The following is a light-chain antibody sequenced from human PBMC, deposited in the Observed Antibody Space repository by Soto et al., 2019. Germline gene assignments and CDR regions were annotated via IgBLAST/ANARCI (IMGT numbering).Light chain of an antibody. V-gene: IGKV3-20*01. CDR1: QSVSSSY. CDR3: QKYGSSPIT. Sequence: ISFTPSPGTLSLSPEEKPTLSCSPRQSVSSSYLAWYQQKPGQAPRLLIYGASSRATGIPDRFSGSGSGTDFTLTISRLEPEDFAVYYCQKYGSSPITFGQGTRLEMK. J-gene: IGKJ5*01. CDR2: GAS.